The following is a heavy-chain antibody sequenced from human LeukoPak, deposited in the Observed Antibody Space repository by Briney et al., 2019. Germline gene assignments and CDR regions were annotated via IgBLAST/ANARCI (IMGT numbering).Heavy chain of an antibody. Sequence: SETLSLTCTVSGGSISSYYWSWIRQPPGKGLEWIGYIYYSGSTNYDPSLKSRVTISVDTSKNQFSLKLSSVTAADTAVYYCARGERPSSGWLSAFDIWGQGTMVTVSS. CDR3: ARGERPSSGWLSAFDI. V-gene: IGHV4-59*01. D-gene: IGHD6-19*01. CDR2: IYYSGST. J-gene: IGHJ3*02. CDR1: GGSISSYY.